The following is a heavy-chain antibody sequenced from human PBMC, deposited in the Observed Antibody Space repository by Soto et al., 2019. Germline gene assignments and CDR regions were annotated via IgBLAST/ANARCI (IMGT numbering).Heavy chain of an antibody. CDR3: ARDGGRNSGGSDY. CDR1: GGTFSSYS. J-gene: IGHJ4*02. Sequence: QVQLVQSGAEVKKPGSSGKVSCKASGGTFSSYSINWVRQAPGQGLEWMGEIIPIFGTANYAQTFQGRVTITADESTSTANMELSSLRSEDTAVYYCARDGGRNSGGSDYWVQGNLVTVSS. V-gene: IGHV1-69*01. D-gene: IGHD1-26*01. CDR2: IIPIFGTA.